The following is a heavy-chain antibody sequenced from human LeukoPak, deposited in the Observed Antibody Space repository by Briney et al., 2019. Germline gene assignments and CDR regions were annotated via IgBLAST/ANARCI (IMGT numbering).Heavy chain of an antibody. D-gene: IGHD2-2*01. CDR3: ARGDCSSTSCPYNWFDP. V-gene: IGHV4-34*01. CDR2: INHSGST. Sequence: PSETLSLTCAVYGGSFSGYYWSWIREPPGKGLEWIGEINHSGSTNYNPSLKSRVTISVDTSKNQFSLKLSSVTAADTAVYYCARGDCSSTSCPYNWFDPWGHGALVTVSS. J-gene: IGHJ5*02. CDR1: GGSFSGYY.